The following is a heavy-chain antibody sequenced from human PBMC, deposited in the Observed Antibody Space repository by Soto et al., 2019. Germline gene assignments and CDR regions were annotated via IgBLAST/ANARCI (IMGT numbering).Heavy chain of an antibody. CDR3: VRDYRVSYGYGPFDY. Sequence: LRLSCAASGFTFVNYWMSWVRQAPGKGLEWVAYIKQDVGEKYYVDSVKGRFTISRDNAKNSLYLQMNSLRGDDTAVYYCVRDYRVSYGYGPFDYWGQGTLVTVSS. V-gene: IGHV3-7*03. J-gene: IGHJ4*02. CDR2: IKQDVGEK. D-gene: IGHD5-18*01. CDR1: GFTFVNYW.